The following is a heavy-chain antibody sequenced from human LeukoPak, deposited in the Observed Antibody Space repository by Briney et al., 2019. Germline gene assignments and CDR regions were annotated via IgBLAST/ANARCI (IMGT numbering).Heavy chain of an antibody. CDR3: ARALAGARYMDV. CDR1: GGSFSGYY. J-gene: IGHJ6*03. V-gene: IGHV4-34*01. CDR2: INHSGST. D-gene: IGHD1-26*01. Sequence: SETLSLTCAVYGGSFSGYYWSWIRQPPGKGLEWIGEINHSGSTNYNPSLKSRVTISVDTSKNQFSLKLSSVTAADTAVYYCARALAGARYMDVWGKGTTVTVSS.